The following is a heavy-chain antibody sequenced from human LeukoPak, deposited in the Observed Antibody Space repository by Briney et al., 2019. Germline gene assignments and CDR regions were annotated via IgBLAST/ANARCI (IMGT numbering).Heavy chain of an antibody. CDR3: ARAGAVVVAAKHYYYGMDV. V-gene: IGHV4-34*01. Sequence: SETLSLTCAVYGGSFSGYYWSWIRQPPGKGLEWIGEINHSGSTNYNPSLKSRVTISVDTSENQFSLKLSSVTAADTAVYYCARAGAVVVAAKHYYYGMDVWGKGTTVTVSS. CDR1: GGSFSGYY. D-gene: IGHD2-15*01. J-gene: IGHJ6*04. CDR2: INHSGST.